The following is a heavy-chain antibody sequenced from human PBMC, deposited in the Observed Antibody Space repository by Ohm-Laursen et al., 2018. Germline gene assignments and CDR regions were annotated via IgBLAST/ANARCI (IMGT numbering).Heavy chain of an antibody. Sequence: SLRLSCTASGFTFSSYWMTWVRQAPGKGLEWVANIKQDGSEKYYVASVKGRFTISRDNAKNSLYLQMSSLRVEDTAAYYCAILETSGWYHGAGFDYWGQGTLVTVSS. CDR3: AILETSGWYHGAGFDY. D-gene: IGHD6-19*01. J-gene: IGHJ4*02. V-gene: IGHV3-7*01. CDR1: GFTFSSYW. CDR2: IKQDGSEK.